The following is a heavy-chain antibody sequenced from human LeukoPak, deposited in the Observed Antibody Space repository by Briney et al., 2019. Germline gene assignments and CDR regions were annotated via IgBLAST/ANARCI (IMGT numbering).Heavy chain of an antibody. V-gene: IGHV3-21*01. D-gene: IGHD3-22*01. CDR2: ISSSSSYI. Sequence: GGSLRLSCAASGFTFSSYSMNWVRQAPGKGLEWVSSISSSSSYIHYADSVKGRFIISRDNAKNSLYLQMSSLRAEDTAVYYYARGPWHYDRSGYFYDYWGRGTLVTVSS. J-gene: IGHJ4*02. CDR3: ARGPWHYDRSGYFYDY. CDR1: GFTFSSYS.